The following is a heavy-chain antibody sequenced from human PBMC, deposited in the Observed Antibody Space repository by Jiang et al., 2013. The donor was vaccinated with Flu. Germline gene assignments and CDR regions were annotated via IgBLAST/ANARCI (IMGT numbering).Heavy chain of an antibody. CDR3: ARVILGAFDY. Sequence: EWLGRTYYRSKWYNDYAVSVKSRITINPDTSKNQFSLQLNSVTPEDTAVYYCARVILGAFDYWGQGTLVTVSS. J-gene: IGHJ4*02. CDR2: TYYRSKWYN. D-gene: IGHD3-16*01. V-gene: IGHV6-1*01.